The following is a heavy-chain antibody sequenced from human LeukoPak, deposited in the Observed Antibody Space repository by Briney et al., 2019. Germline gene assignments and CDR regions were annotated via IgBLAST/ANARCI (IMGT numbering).Heavy chain of an antibody. J-gene: IGHJ4*02. CDR2: INAGNGNT. V-gene: IGHV1-3*03. Sequence: ASVKVSCKASGYTFTSYAMHWEHQAPGQRLEWMGWINAGNGNTKYSQEFQGRVTMTRDMSTSTVYMELSSLRSEDTAVYYCAREEYYYDSSGYYFKLDYWGQGTLVTVSS. CDR1: GYTFTSYA. CDR3: AREEYYYDSSGYYFKLDY. D-gene: IGHD3-22*01.